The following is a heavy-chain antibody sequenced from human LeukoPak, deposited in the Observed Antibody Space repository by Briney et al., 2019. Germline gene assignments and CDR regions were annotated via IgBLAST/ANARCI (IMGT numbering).Heavy chain of an antibody. D-gene: IGHD2-2*01. J-gene: IGHJ6*02. Sequence: GGSLRLSCAASGFTFSSYSMNWVRQAPGKGLEWVSSISSSSSYIYYADSVKGRFTISRDNAKNSLYLQMNSLRAEDTAVYYCARGEDVVVPAAIPYYYYGMDVWGQGTTVTVSS. CDR1: GFTFSSYS. CDR2: ISSSSSYI. V-gene: IGHV3-21*01. CDR3: ARGEDVVVPAAIPYYYYGMDV.